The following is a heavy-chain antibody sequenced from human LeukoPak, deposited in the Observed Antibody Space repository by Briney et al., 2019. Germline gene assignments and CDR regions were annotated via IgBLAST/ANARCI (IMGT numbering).Heavy chain of an antibody. CDR3: ARLFVVPDNWFDP. CDR2: IYYSGST. D-gene: IGHD3-10*01. J-gene: IGHJ5*02. Sequence: SETLSLTCTVSGGSISSYYWSWIRQPPGKGLEWIGYIYYSGSTNYNPSLKSRVTISVDTSKNQFSLKLSSVTAADTAVYYCARLFVVPDNWFDPWGQGTLVTVSS. V-gene: IGHV4-59*08. CDR1: GGSISSYY.